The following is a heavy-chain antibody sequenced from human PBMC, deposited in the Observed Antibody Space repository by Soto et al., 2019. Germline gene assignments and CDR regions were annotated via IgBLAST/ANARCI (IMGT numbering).Heavy chain of an antibody. J-gene: IGHJ6*02. CDR1: GFTFSSYW. CDR2: IKQDGSEK. Sequence: GGSLRLSCAASGFTFSSYWMSWVRQAPGKGLEWVANIKQDGSEKYYVDSVKGRFTISRDNAKNSLYLQMNSLRAEDTAVYYCARVPVPGINNYYYYGMDVWGQGTTVTSP. D-gene: IGHD2-2*01. V-gene: IGHV3-7*03. CDR3: ARVPVPGINNYYYYGMDV.